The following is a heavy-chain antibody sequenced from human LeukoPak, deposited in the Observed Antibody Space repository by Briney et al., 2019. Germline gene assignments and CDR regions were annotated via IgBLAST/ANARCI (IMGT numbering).Heavy chain of an antibody. CDR1: GFTFSSSA. V-gene: IGHV3-23*01. CDR3: AKYSSSWRYYLDY. CDR2: INSSGGRT. Sequence: GGSLRLSCTTSGFTFSSSAMSWVRQAPGKGLEWVSDINSSGGRTYYADSVKGRFTISRDNSKNTLYLQMNSLRAEDTAVYYCAKYSSSWRYYLDYWGQGTLVTVSS. D-gene: IGHD6-13*01. J-gene: IGHJ4*02.